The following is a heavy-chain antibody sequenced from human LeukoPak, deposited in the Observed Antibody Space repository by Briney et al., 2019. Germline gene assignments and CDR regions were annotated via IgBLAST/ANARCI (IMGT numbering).Heavy chain of an antibody. CDR2: INPKTGGT. CDR1: GYTFTGFF. D-gene: IGHD2-2*01. Sequence: ASVKVSCKTSGYTFTGFFIHWVRLAPGQGLEWMGLINPKTGGTNYGQKFHGRVTMTRDTSVSTVYMELRRLRYDDTAVYYCARGREILVVPFYYYIDVWGRGTTVTVSS. J-gene: IGHJ6*03. CDR3: ARGREILVVPFYYYIDV. V-gene: IGHV1-2*02.